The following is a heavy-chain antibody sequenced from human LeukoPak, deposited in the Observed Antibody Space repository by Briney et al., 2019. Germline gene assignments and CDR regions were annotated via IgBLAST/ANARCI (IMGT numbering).Heavy chain of an antibody. Sequence: ASVKVSCKASGGTFSSYAISWVRQAPGQGLEWMGGIIPIFGTANYAQKFQGRVTITTDESTSTAYMELSSLRSEDTAVYYCARKERAGGSYLTLADAFDIWGQGTMVTVSS. J-gene: IGHJ3*02. CDR2: IIPIFGTA. V-gene: IGHV1-69*05. CDR1: GGTFSSYA. D-gene: IGHD1-26*01. CDR3: ARKERAGGSYLTLADAFDI.